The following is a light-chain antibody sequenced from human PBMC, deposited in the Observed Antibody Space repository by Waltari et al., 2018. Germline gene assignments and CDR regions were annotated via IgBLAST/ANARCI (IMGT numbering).Light chain of an antibody. CDR2: DVS. Sequence: QSALTQPASVSGSRGQSITISCTGTSSDAGSYNYVSWYQQHPGKAPKLMIYDVSKRPSGVSNRFSGSKSGNTASLTISGLQAEDEADYYCTSYTSSNTYVFGTGTKVTVL. CDR1: SSDAGSYNY. CDR3: TSYTSSNTYV. V-gene: IGLV2-14*01. J-gene: IGLJ1*01.